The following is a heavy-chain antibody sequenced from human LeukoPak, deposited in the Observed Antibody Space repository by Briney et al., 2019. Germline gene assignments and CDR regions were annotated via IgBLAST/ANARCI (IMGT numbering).Heavy chain of an antibody. Sequence: SETLSLTCSVSSGSIISNNDYWGWICQPPGKGLEWIATIHYSGRTYYNPSLKSRVTMSVDTSKNQFSLKLSSVTAADTAVYYCARNRGWFDPWGQGTLVTVSS. J-gene: IGHJ5*02. CDR3: ARNRGWFDP. V-gene: IGHV4-39*07. CDR1: SGSIISNNDY. D-gene: IGHD3-10*01. CDR2: IHYSGRT.